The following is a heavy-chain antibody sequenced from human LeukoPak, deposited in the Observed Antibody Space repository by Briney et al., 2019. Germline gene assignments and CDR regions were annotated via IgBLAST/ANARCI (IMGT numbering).Heavy chain of an antibody. Sequence: GGSLRLSCAASGFTLSSYAMSWVRQAPGKGLEWVSGISGSGGSTYHADSVKGRFTISRDNSKNTLYLQMNSLRAEDTAVYYCASTRYCSGGSCYSPYYGMDVWGQGTTVTVSS. CDR1: GFTLSSYA. J-gene: IGHJ6*02. CDR3: ASTRYCSGGSCYSPYYGMDV. D-gene: IGHD2-15*01. CDR2: ISGSGGST. V-gene: IGHV3-23*01.